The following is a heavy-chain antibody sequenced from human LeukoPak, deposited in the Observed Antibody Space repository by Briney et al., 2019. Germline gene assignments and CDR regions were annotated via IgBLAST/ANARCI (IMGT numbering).Heavy chain of an antibody. CDR2: ISGSGGST. V-gene: IGHV3-23*01. D-gene: IGHD3-22*01. CDR3: AKRDSSGYSIYFDH. J-gene: IGHJ4*02. CDR1: GFTFSSYW. Sequence: GGSLRLSCAASGFTFSSYWMSWVRQAPGKGLEWVSAISGSGGSTYYADSVKGRFTISRDNSKNTLYLQMNSLRAEDTAVYYCAKRDSSGYSIYFDHWGQGTLVTVSS.